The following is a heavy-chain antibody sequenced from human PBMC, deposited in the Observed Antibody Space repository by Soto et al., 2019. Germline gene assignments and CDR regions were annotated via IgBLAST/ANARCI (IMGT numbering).Heavy chain of an antibody. V-gene: IGHV1-69*13. J-gene: IGHJ4*02. CDR2: IVPIYRTA. Sequence: SVEVSCEASGGTFSSYRINWVRQAPGQGLEWVGGIVPIYRTAEYAQKFQGRVTITADESARTAYLEVRSLKSQDTAVYYCARDSGAKLSSSWGQGTMVTV. CDR3: ARDSGAKLSSS. CDR1: GGTFSSYR. D-gene: IGHD6-13*01.